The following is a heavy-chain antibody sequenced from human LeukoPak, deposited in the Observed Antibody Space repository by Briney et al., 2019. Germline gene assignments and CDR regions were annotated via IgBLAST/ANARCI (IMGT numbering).Heavy chain of an antibody. CDR3: AKVEVGATKRYYFDY. D-gene: IGHD1-26*01. Sequence: GGSLRLSCAASGFTFRSYAMSWVRQAPGKGLEWVSAISGSGGSTYYADSVKGRFTISRDNSKNTLYLQMNSLRAEDTAVYYCAKVEVGATKRYYFDYWGQGTLVTVSS. V-gene: IGHV3-23*01. J-gene: IGHJ4*02. CDR2: ISGSGGST. CDR1: GFTFRSYA.